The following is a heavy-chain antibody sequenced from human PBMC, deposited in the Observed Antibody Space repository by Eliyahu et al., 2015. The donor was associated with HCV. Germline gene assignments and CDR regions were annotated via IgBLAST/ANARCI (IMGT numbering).Heavy chain of an antibody. CDR2: LTGSASGT. V-gene: IGHV3-23*01. CDR3: TKGRGDNAIDWFDP. J-gene: IGHJ5*02. D-gene: IGHD4-17*01. Sequence: AMAWVRQAPGKGLEWVATLTGSASGTYYGDFVKGRFSISRDDAANTLFLHMNSLRVEDTAVYYCTKGRGDNAIDWFDPWGQGTLVTVSS. CDR1: A.